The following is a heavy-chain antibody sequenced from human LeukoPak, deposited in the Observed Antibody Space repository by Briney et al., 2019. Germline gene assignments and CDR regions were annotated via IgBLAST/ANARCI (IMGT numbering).Heavy chain of an antibody. CDR1: GDSVSSNSGT. Sequence: SQTLSLTCAISGDSVSSNSGTWNWIRQSPSRGLEWLGRTYYGSKWYSDYAVSVKSGITINPDTSKNLFSLQLNSVTPEDTAVYYCARGKSKRLDVWGQGTTVTVSS. V-gene: IGHV6-1*01. CDR2: TYYGSKWYS. CDR3: ARGKSKRLDV. J-gene: IGHJ6*02. D-gene: IGHD5/OR15-5a*01.